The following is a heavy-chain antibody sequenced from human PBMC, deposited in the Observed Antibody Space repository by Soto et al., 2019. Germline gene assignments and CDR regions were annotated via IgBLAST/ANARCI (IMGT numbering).Heavy chain of an antibody. J-gene: IGHJ5*02. D-gene: IGHD3-9*01. CDR1: GFTFSSYS. V-gene: IGHV3-21*01. CDR3: ARALNYDILTGYRFDP. Sequence: GGSLRLSCAASGFTFSSYSMNWVRQAPGKGLEWVSSISSSSSYIYYADSVKGRFTISRDNAKNSLYLQMNSLRAEDTAVYYCARALNYDILTGYRFDPWGQGTLVTVSS. CDR2: ISSSSSYI.